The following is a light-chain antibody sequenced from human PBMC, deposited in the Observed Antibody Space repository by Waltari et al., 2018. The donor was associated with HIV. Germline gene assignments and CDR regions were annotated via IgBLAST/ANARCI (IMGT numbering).Light chain of an antibody. V-gene: IGKV4-1*01. CDR2: WAS. J-gene: IGKJ4*01. CDR1: LSVLKTSTSRKS. Sequence: DIVMTQSPDSLAVSLGGRATIHCKSSLSVLKTSTSRKSLAWYQQKPRQPPTLLIYWASTRESGVPARFSGSGSGTDFTLTISSLQAEDVAVYYCQQYLSTPLTFGGGTKVEIK. CDR3: QQYLSTPLT.